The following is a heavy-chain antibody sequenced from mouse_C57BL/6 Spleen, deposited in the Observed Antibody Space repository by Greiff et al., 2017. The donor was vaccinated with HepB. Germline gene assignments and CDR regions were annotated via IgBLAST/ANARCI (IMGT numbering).Heavy chain of an antibody. D-gene: IGHD4-1*01. Sequence: EVKVVESGGGLVQPGGSLSLSCAASGFTFTDYYMNWVRQPPGKALEWLGFIRNKANGYTTEYSASVKGRFTISRDNSQSILYLQMNALRAEDSATYYCARSELGRHFDYWGQGTTLTVSS. CDR2: IRNKANGYTT. CDR1: GFTFTDYY. CDR3: ARSELGRHFDY. V-gene: IGHV7-3*01. J-gene: IGHJ2*01.